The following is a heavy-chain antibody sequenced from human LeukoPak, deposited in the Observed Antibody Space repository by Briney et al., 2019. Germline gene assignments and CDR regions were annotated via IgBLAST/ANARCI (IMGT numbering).Heavy chain of an antibody. J-gene: IGHJ4*02. V-gene: IGHV4-4*07. CDR3: AREPTNSGLFWFDC. CDR2: IYSSGTT. D-gene: IGHD6-19*01. Sequence: SETLSLTCTVSGGSMSNYYWSWIRQPAGKGLEWIGRIYSSGTTNYNPSLKSRVTMSVDTSKNHFSLKLSSATAADTAVYYCAREPTNSGLFWFDCWGQGTPVTVSS. CDR1: GGSMSNYY.